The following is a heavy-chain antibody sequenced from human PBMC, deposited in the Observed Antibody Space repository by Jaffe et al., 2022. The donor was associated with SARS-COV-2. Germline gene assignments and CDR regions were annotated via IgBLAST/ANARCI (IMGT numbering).Heavy chain of an antibody. CDR2: SYYGGST. J-gene: IGHJ5*02. CDR1: GDSISSTTYY. Sequence: QLQLQESGPGLVKPSETLSLTCTVSGDSISSTTYYWGWIRQPPGKGLEWIGSSYYGGSTYYNPSLRSRVTISVDASKNQFSLKLTSVTAADTAVYYCVRYGSRSFYYWIDPWGQGTLVTVSS. D-gene: IGHD3-10*01. V-gene: IGHV4-39*01. CDR3: VRYGSRSFYYWIDP.